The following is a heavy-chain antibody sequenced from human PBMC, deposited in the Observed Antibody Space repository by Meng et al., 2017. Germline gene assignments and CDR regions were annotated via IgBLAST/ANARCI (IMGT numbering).Heavy chain of an antibody. V-gene: IGHV7-4-1*02. CDR2: INTNTGNP. CDR3: ARDGQYYDILTGYRHFDY. CDR1: GYTFTSYA. Sequence: ASVKVSCKASGYTFTSYAMNWVRQAPGQGLEWMGWINTNTGNPTYAQGFTGRFVFSLDTSVSTAYLRISSLKAEDTAVYYCARDGQYYDILTGYRHFDYWGQGTLVTVSS. J-gene: IGHJ4*02. D-gene: IGHD3-9*01.